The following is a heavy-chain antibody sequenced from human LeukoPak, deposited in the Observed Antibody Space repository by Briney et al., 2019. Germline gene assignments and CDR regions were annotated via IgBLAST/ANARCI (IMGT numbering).Heavy chain of an antibody. D-gene: IGHD4/OR15-4a*01. CDR2: IYYSGST. J-gene: IGHJ3*02. CDR3: AREPIYGGNREGAFDI. V-gene: IGHV4-59*01. CDR1: GGSISSYY. Sequence: PSETLSLTCTVSGGSISSYYWSWIRQPPGKGLEWIGYIYYSGSTNYNPSLKSRVTISVDTSKNQFSLKLRSVTAADTAVYYCAREPIYGGNREGAFDIWGQGTMVTVSS.